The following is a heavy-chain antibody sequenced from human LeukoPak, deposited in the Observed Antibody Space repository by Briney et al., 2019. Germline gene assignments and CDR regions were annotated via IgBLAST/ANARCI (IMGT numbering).Heavy chain of an antibody. D-gene: IGHD6-19*01. CDR2: INTNTGNP. V-gene: IGHV7-4-1*02. Sequence: ASVKVSRKASGYTFTSYAMNWVRQAPGQGLEWMGWINTNTGNPTYAQGFTGRFVFSLDTSVSTAYLQISSLKAEDTAVYYCARDATGWYSFYYYYYMDVWGKGTTVTVSS. CDR3: ARDATGWYSFYYYYYMDV. CDR1: GYTFTSYA. J-gene: IGHJ6*03.